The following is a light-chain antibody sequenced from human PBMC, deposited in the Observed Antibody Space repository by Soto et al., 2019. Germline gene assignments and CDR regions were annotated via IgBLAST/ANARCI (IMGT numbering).Light chain of an antibody. CDR1: QSLLHGDGKTY. CDR3: MQSIQLPFT. V-gene: IGKV2D-29*01. CDR2: EVS. Sequence: DIALTQTPLSLSVTPGQAASISCKSSQSLLHGDGKTYLYWFLRRPGQPPQLLFYEVSNRFSRVPGRFSGSGVVADFTLTISRVEAEDVGLYYCMQSIQLPFTFGQGTKLEI. J-gene: IGKJ2*01.